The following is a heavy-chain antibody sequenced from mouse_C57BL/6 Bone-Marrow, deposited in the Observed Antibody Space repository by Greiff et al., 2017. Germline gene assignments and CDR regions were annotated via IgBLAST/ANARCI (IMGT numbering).Heavy chain of an antibody. CDR1: GFTFSSYG. Sequence: EVLLLQSGGDLVKPGGSLKLSCAASGFTFSSYGMSWVRQTPDKRLEWVATISSGGSYTYYPDSVKGRFTISRDNARNTLYLQRSSLKSEDTAMYYCARHDGLYYYAMDYWGQGTSVTVSS. CDR2: ISSGGSYT. J-gene: IGHJ4*01. V-gene: IGHV5-6*01. CDR3: ARHDGLYYYAMDY. D-gene: IGHD2-3*01.